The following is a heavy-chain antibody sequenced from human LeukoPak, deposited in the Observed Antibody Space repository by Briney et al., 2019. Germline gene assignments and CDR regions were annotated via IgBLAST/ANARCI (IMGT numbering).Heavy chain of an antibody. CDR3: ARDRYYYGSGSYYRVYYYYGMDV. CDR1: GFTFSSYA. Sequence: PGGSLRLSCAASGFTFSSYAMSWVRQAPGKGLEWVSAISGSGGSTYYADSVKGRFTISGDNSKNTLYLQMNSLRAEDTAVYYCARDRYYYGSGSYYRVYYYYGMDVWGQGTTVTVSS. CDR2: ISGSGGST. J-gene: IGHJ6*02. D-gene: IGHD3-10*01. V-gene: IGHV3-23*01.